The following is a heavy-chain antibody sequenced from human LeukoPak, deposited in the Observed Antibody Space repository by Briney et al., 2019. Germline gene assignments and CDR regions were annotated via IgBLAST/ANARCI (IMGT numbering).Heavy chain of an antibody. V-gene: IGHV4-34*01. D-gene: IGHD3-10*01. CDR2: INHSGST. Sequence: SETLSLTCAVYGGSFSGYYWSWIRQPPGKGLEWIGEINHSGSTNYNPSLKSRVTISVDTSKNQFSLKLSSVTAADTAVYYCARDLPPSGDYYGMDVWGQGTTVTVSS. CDR1: GGSFSGYY. CDR3: ARDLPPSGDYYGMDV. J-gene: IGHJ6*02.